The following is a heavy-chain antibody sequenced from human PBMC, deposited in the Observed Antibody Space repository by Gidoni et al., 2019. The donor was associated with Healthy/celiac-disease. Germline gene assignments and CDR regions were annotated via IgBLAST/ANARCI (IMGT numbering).Heavy chain of an antibody. CDR2: ISSSSSTR. V-gene: IGHV3-48*01. J-gene: IGHJ4*02. D-gene: IGHD3-22*01. Sequence: EVQLVESGGGLLQPGGSLRLSCAASGFPFSTYSMNWVRQAPGKGLEWVSYISSSSSTRYYADSVKGRFTISRDNAKNSLYLQMNSLRAEDTAVYYCARDRARDYYDSSGLDYWGQGTLVTVSS. CDR3: ARDRARDYYDSSGLDY. CDR1: GFPFSTYS.